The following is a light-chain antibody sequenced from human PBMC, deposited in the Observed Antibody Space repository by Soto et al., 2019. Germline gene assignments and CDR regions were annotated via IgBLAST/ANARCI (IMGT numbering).Light chain of an antibody. J-gene: IGKJ1*01. Sequence: DIQMTQSPSSLSPSVGDRVTITCRASQSISTYLNWYQQKPGKAPKLLIYGASRLRSEAPSRYSGRGSGTDFTLTISSLQPEELAVYYCEQTYPTPWTFGQGTKVELK. CDR3: EQTYPTPWT. V-gene: IGKV1-39*01. CDR2: GAS. CDR1: QSISTY.